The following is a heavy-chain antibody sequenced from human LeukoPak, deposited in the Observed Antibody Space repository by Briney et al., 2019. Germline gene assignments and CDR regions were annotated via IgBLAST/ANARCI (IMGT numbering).Heavy chain of an antibody. Sequence: GGSLRLSCAASGFTFSDYYMSWIRQAPGKGLEWVSYISSSGSTIYYADSVKGRFTISRDNAKNSLYLQMNSLRAEDTAVYYCAKDPHKYYYDSSGYYHYFDYWGQGTLVTVSS. CDR1: GFTFSDYY. CDR3: AKDPHKYYYDSSGYYHYFDY. J-gene: IGHJ4*02. V-gene: IGHV3-11*01. CDR2: ISSSGSTI. D-gene: IGHD3-22*01.